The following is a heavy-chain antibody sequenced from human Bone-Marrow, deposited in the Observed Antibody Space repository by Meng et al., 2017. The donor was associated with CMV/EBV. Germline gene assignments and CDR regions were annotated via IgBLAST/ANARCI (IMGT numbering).Heavy chain of an antibody. CDR2: ISSSSTI. CDR3: ARDRLVGATSWWYFDY. D-gene: IGHD1-26*01. Sequence: GGSLRLSCAASGFTFSGSIIHWVRQASGKGLEWVSYISSSSTIYYADSVKGRFTISRDNAKKSLYLQMNSLRAEDTAVYYCARDRLVGATSWWYFDYWGKGTLVTVSS. J-gene: IGHJ4*02. V-gene: IGHV3-48*04. CDR1: GFTFSGSI.